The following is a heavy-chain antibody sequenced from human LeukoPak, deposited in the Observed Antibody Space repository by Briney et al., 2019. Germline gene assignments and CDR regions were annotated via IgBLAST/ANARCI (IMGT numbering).Heavy chain of an antibody. J-gene: IGHJ4*02. CDR2: ISSSSGSTI. CDR1: GFTFSSYS. CDR3: ASTVAATPRADYFDY. V-gene: IGHV3-21*04. D-gene: IGHD2-15*01. Sequence: GGSLRLSCAASGFTFSSYSMNWVRQAPGKGLEWVSSISSSSGSTIYYADSVKGRFTISRDNAKNPLYLQMNSLRAEDTAVYYCASTVAATPRADYFDYWGQGTLVTVSS.